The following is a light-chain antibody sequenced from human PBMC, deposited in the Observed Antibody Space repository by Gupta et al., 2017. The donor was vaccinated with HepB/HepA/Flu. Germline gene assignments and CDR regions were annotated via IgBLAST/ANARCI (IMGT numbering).Light chain of an antibody. CDR2: DAS. J-gene: IGKJ5*01. CDR1: QSVSSY. V-gene: IGKV3-11*01. CDR3: QQRGNWPIT. Sequence: EIVLTQSPATLSLSPGERATLSCRASQSVSSYLDWYQQKPGKAPRLLIYDASNRATGIPARFSGSGSGTDFTLTISSLEPEDFAVYYCQQRGNWPITFGQGTRLEIK.